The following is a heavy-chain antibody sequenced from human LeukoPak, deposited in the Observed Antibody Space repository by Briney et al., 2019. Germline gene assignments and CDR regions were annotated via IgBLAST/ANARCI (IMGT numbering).Heavy chain of an antibody. J-gene: IGHJ4*02. CDR3: ARECTIFGVVRPSYYFDY. CDR1: GFTFGDYG. Sequence: GGSLRLSCAASGFTFGDYGMSWVRQAPGKGLEWVTSINWNGGSTGYADSVKGRFTISRDNAKNSLYLQMNSLRAEDTALYYCARECTIFGVVRPSYYFDYWGQGTLVTVSS. V-gene: IGHV3-20*04. CDR2: INWNGGST. D-gene: IGHD3-3*01.